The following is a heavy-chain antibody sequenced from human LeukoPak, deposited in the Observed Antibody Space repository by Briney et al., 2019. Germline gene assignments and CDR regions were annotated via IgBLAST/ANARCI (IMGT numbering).Heavy chain of an antibody. CDR3: ASSSWYPMHFDY. CDR1: GFTFSSYW. CDR2: IKQDGSEK. D-gene: IGHD6-13*01. V-gene: IGHV3-7*01. Sequence: GGSLRLSCAASGFTFSSYWMSWVRQAPGKGLEWVANIKQDGSEKYYVDSVQGRFTISRDNAKNSLYLQMNSLRAEDTAVYYCASSSWYPMHFDYWGQGTLVTVSS. J-gene: IGHJ4*02.